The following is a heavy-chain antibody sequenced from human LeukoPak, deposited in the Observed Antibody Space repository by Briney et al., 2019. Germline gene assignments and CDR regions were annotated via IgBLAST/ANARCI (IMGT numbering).Heavy chain of an antibody. CDR3: ARLDTAMAPLDY. CDR2: IYYSGST. CDR1: GGSISSSSYY. J-gene: IGHJ4*02. V-gene: IGHV4-39*01. D-gene: IGHD5-18*01. Sequence: NPPETLSLTCTASGGSISSSSYYWGWIRQPPGKGLEWIGSIYYSGSTYYNPSLESRVTISVDTSKNQFSLKLSSVTAADTAVYYCARLDTAMAPLDYWGQGTLVTVSS.